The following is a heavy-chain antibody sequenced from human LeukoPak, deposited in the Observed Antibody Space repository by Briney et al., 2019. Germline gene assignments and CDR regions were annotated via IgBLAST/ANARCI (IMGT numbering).Heavy chain of an antibody. D-gene: IGHD3-3*01. Sequence: GGSLRFSCAASGFTFSNYWMYWVRQAPGKGLVWVSQIKSDGNITNYADSVKGRFTISRDNAKNTLFLQMNSLRAEDTAVYYCGRSGDFWSGSGVAYWGQGTLVTVSS. CDR3: GRSGDFWSGSGVAY. V-gene: IGHV3-74*01. CDR1: GFTFSNYW. CDR2: IKSDGNIT. J-gene: IGHJ4*02.